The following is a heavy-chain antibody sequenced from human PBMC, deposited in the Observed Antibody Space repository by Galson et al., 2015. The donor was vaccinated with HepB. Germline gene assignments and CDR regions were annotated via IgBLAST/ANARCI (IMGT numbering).Heavy chain of an antibody. CDR1: GYTFTSYG. CDR3: ARVPITIFGVVINGYFQH. J-gene: IGHJ1*01. Sequence: VKVSCKASGYTFTSYGISWVRQAPGQGLEWMGWISAYNGNTNYAQKLQGRVTMTTDTSTSTAYMELRSLRSDDTAVYYCARVPITIFGVVINGYFQHWGQGTLVTVSS. D-gene: IGHD3-3*01. V-gene: IGHV1-18*04. CDR2: ISAYNGNT.